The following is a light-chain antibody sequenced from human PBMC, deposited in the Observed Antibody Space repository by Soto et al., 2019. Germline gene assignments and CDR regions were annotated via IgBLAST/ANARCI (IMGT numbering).Light chain of an antibody. CDR1: SSDVGGYNY. J-gene: IGLJ2*01. CDR2: DVS. Sequence: QSALTQPASVSGSPGQSITISCTGTSSDVGGYNYVSWYQQHPGKAPNIMIYDVSNRPSGVSNRFSGSKSGNTASLTISGLQAEDEADYYCRSYTSSSTLVVFGGGTKLTVL. CDR3: RSYTSSSTLVV. V-gene: IGLV2-14*01.